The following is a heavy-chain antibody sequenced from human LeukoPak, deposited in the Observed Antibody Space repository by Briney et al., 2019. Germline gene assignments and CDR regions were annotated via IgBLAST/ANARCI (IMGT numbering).Heavy chain of an antibody. CDR2: ISGSGGST. Sequence: TGGSLRLSCAASGFTFSSYGMTWVRQAPGKGLEWVSGISGSGGSTSYADSVKGRFSISRDNTKNTLYLQMNSLRVEDTAVHYCVRVRGSYPNNNFDYWGQGTLVTVSS. D-gene: IGHD1-26*01. CDR3: VRVRGSYPNNNFDY. J-gene: IGHJ4*02. CDR1: GFTFSSYG. V-gene: IGHV3-23*01.